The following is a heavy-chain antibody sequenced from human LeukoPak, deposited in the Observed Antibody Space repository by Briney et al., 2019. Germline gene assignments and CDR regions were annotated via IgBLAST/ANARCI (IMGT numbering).Heavy chain of an antibody. J-gene: IGHJ5*02. CDR2: IKQDGSEK. CDR1: GFTFSGYW. Sequence: GGSLRLSCAASGFTFSGYWMSWVRQAPGKGLEWVANIKQDGSEKYYVDSVKGRFTISRDNAKNSLYLQMNSLRAEDTAVYYCARDQPYSCRWYEWFFDPWGQGTLVTVSS. CDR3: ARDQPYSCRWYEWFFDP. D-gene: IGHD6-13*01. V-gene: IGHV3-7*01.